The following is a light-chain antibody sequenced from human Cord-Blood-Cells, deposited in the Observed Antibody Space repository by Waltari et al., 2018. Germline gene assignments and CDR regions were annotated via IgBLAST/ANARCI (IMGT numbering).Light chain of an antibody. V-gene: IGLV3-19*01. CDR3: NSRDSSGNHWV. CDR1: SLSSYY. CDR2: GKN. Sequence: SSELTQDPAVSAALGQTARITCQGDSLSSYYASRYQQKPGQAPVLVIYGKNNRPSGIADRFSGSISGNTASLTITGAQAEDEADYYCNSRDSSGNHWVFGGGTKLTVL. J-gene: IGLJ3*02.